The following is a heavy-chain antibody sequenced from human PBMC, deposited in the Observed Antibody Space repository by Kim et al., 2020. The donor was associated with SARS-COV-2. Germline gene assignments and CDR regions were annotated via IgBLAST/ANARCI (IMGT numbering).Heavy chain of an antibody. D-gene: IGHD3-22*01. Sequence: VKGRFTISRDNSKNILFLQMDSLRAEDTAIYYCVKEAAFTTIVVDYYFDYWGQGTLVTVSS. V-gene: IGHV3-30*02. CDR3: VKEAAFTTIVVDYYFDY. J-gene: IGHJ4*02.